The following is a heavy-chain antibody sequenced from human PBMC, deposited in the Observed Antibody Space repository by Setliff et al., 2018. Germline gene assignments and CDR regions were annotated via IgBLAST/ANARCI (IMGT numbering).Heavy chain of an antibody. CDR1: GGTFSSYA. D-gene: IGHD3-3*01. Sequence: ASVQVSCKASGGTFSSYAISWVRQAPGQGLEWMGGIIPIFGTANYAQKFQGRVTITADESTSTAYMELSSLRSEDTAVYYCAGSRDYNFWSGYYSPLDYWGQGTLVTVSS. CDR3: AGSRDYNFWSGYYSPLDY. CDR2: IIPIFGTA. J-gene: IGHJ4*02. V-gene: IGHV1-69*13.